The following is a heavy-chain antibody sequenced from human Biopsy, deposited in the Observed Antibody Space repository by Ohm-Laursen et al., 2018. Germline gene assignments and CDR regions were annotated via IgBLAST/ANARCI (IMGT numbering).Heavy chain of an antibody. CDR3: ARDRGFYSDRTVPGYFDL. CDR1: GGSLSNFY. J-gene: IGHJ2*01. V-gene: IGHV4-4*07. D-gene: IGHD3-22*01. CDR2: MYISGTT. Sequence: SETLSLTCCVSGGSLSNFYWSWIRQPAGKGLEWIGRMYISGTTNYNPSLKSRVTMSIDTSKNQFSLRLRSVTPADTAMYYCARDRGFYSDRTVPGYFDLWGRGTLVTVSS.